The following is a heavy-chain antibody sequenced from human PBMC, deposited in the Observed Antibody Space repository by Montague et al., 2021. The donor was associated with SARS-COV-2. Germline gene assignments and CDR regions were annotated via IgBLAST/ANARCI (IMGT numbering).Heavy chain of an antibody. J-gene: IGHJ5*02. Sequence: SETLSLTCTVSGGSVSSYYWSWIRQSPGKGLQWLGYIYYSGSTDYNPSLKSRVTMSVDTSKNQLSLRLNSVTTADTAVYFCARAGGFYDYWRGYSSSAGFFDPWGQGILVTVSS. CDR1: GGSVSSYY. CDR3: ARAGGFYDYWRGYSSSAGFFDP. CDR2: IYYSGST. V-gene: IGHV4-59*02. D-gene: IGHD3-3*01.